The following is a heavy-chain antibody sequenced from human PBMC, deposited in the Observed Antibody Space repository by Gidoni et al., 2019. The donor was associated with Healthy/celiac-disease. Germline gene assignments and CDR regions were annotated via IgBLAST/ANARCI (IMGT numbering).Heavy chain of an antibody. J-gene: IGHJ4*02. CDR3: ARGVSALVDY. CDR2: IYYSGRT. V-gene: IGHV4-31*03. CDR1: GVSISSGGYY. Sequence: QVQLQESGLGLLQPSQTLSLTCTVSGVSISSGGYYWSWIRQHPGKGLEWIGYIYYSGRTYYNPSLKSRVTISVDTSKNQFSLKLSSVTAADTAVYECARGVSALVDYWGQGTLVTVSS. D-gene: IGHD3-16*02.